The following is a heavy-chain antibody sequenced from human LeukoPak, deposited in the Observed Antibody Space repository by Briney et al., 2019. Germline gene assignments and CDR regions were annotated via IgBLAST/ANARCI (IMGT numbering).Heavy chain of an antibody. CDR1: GFTFNGSA. V-gene: IGHV3-73*01. Sequence: PGGSLKLSCATSGFTFNGSALHWVRQASGQGLEWVGRIRSKAHRYATAYAASVKGRFTVSRDDSKNMAYLQMNSLKTEDTAIYYCTRRHYGDYVVDNWSQGTLVTVSS. J-gene: IGHJ4*02. CDR2: IRSKAHRYAT. CDR3: TRRHYGDYVVDN. D-gene: IGHD4-17*01.